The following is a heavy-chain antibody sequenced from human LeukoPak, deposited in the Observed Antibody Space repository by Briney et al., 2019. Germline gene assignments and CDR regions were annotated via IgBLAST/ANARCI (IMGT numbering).Heavy chain of an antibody. CDR1: GGSISSSPYY. Sequence: SETLSLTCTVSGGSISSSPYYWGCIRQPPGKGLEGIGSMYYSGSTYYNPSLKSRVTISVDTSKNQFSLKLSSVTAADTAVYYCARAQGYSSGWDFQHWGQGTLVTVSS. D-gene: IGHD6-19*01. CDR2: MYYSGST. J-gene: IGHJ1*01. V-gene: IGHV4-39*07. CDR3: ARAQGYSSGWDFQH.